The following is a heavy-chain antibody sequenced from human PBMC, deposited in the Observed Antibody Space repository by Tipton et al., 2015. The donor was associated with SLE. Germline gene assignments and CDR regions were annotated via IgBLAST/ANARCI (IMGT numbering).Heavy chain of an antibody. CDR3: ARVVYSGAFDI. CDR2: VYTSGST. Sequence: TLSLTCTVSGDSVNSGSHYWSWIRQPAGKGLEWIGRVYTSGSTNHNPSLKSRVTMSVDTSRNQFSLKLSSVTAADTAVYYCARVVYSGAFDIWGQGTIVTVSS. V-gene: IGHV4-61*02. CDR1: GDSVNSGSHY. J-gene: IGHJ3*02. D-gene: IGHD2-15*01.